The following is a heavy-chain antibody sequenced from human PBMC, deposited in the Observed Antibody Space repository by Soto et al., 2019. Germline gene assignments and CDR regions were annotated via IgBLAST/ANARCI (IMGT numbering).Heavy chain of an antibody. V-gene: IGHV1-2*04. D-gene: IGHD3-9*01. CDR1: GYTFTGYY. CDR3: AILNYDILTGYYIPDAFDI. Sequence: DSGKVSCKAFGYTFTGYYMHCVRQAPGQGLEWMGWINPNSGGTNYAQKFQGWVTMTRDTSISTAYMELSRLRSDDTAVYYCAILNYDILTGYYIPDAFDIWGQGTMVTVSS. J-gene: IGHJ3*02. CDR2: INPNSGGT.